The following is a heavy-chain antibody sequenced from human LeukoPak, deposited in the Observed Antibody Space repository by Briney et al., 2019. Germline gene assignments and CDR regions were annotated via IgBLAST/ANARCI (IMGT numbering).Heavy chain of an antibody. D-gene: IGHD1-26*01. Sequence: SVKVSCKASGGTFSSYAISWVRQAPGQGLEWMGRIIPILGIANYAQKFQGRVTITADKSTSTAYMELSSLRSEDTAVYYCARDVSGSYLYFDYWGQGTLVNVFS. CDR1: GGTFSSYA. J-gene: IGHJ4*02. CDR2: IIPILGIA. CDR3: ARDVSGSYLYFDY. V-gene: IGHV1-69*04.